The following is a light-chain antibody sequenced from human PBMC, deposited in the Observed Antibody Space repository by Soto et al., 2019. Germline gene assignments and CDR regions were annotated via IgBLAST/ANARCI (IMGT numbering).Light chain of an antibody. CDR2: AAS. Sequence: DIQMTESPSSLSASVGDTVTITCQASQNINNYLNWYQQKPGRAPKLLIYAASNLEAGVPSRFRGSGSGTDFTFTISRLQPEDIATYYCKQYENLPTCGQGTRREIK. CDR1: QNINNY. V-gene: IGKV1-33*01. CDR3: KQYENLPT. J-gene: IGKJ5*01.